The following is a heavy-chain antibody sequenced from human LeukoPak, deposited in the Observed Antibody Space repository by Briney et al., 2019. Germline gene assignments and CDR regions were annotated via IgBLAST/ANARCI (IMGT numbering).Heavy chain of an antibody. CDR3: ARGTVKRRWYVEDWFDP. V-gene: IGHV4-34*01. Sequence: PSETLSLTCAVYGGSFSGYYWSWIRQPPGKGLEWIGEINHSGSTNYNPSLKSRVTISVDTSKNQFSLKLSSVTAADTAVYYCARGTVKRRWYVEDWFDPWGQGTLVTVSS. CDR2: INHSGST. CDR1: GGSFSGYY. D-gene: IGHD6-13*01. J-gene: IGHJ5*02.